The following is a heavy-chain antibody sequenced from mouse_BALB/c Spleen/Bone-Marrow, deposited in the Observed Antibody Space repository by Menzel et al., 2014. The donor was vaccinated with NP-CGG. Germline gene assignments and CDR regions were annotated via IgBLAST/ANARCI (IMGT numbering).Heavy chain of an antibody. J-gene: IGHJ1*01. V-gene: IGHV1S81*02. D-gene: IGHD1-3*01. CDR1: GYNFISYW. CDR2: INPGNGRT. Sequence: VQLQQSGAELVKPGASVKLSCKASGYNFISYWIHWVKQRPGQGLEWIGEINPGNGRTNYNEKFKNKATLTIDKSSNTAYMQLSRLTSEDSAVYYCARWGKGYFDVWGAGTTVTVSS. CDR3: ARWGKGYFDV.